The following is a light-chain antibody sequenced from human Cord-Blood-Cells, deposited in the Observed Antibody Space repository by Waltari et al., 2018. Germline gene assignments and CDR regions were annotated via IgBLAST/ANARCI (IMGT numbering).Light chain of an antibody. CDR3: AAWDDSLSGRV. CDR1: SSNIGSNY. CDR2: RNN. J-gene: IGLJ3*02. V-gene: IGLV1-47*01. Sequence: QSVLTQPPSASGTPGQRVTISCSGSSSNIGSNYVYWYQQLPGTAPKLLIYRNNQRPSGVSARFSGSKSGTSASRAIRGLRSEDEADYYCAAWDDSLSGRVFGGGTKLTVL.